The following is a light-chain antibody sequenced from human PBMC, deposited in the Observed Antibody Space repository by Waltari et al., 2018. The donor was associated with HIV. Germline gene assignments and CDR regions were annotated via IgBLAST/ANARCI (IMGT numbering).Light chain of an antibody. V-gene: IGLV1-47*01. CDR1: RSNTGSNY. CDR2: RSN. J-gene: IGLJ3*02. Sequence: QSVLTQPPSASGTPGQRVTISSSGSRSNTGSNYVYWYQQLPGTAPKLLIYRSNQRPSGVPDRFSGSKSCASASLVISGLRSEDEADYYCAAWDDSLSGPVFGGGTKLTVL. CDR3: AAWDDSLSGPV.